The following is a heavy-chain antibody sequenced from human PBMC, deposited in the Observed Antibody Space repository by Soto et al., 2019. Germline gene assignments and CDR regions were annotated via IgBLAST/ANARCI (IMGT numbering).Heavy chain of an antibody. Sequence: KPSGTLSLTCTVSGGSISSYYWSWIRQPPGKGLEWIGYIYYSGSTNYNPSLKSRVTISVDTSKNQFSLKLSSVTAADTAVYYCARESRVGATNFFFFDYWGQGTLVTVS. CDR3: ARESRVGATNFFFFDY. CDR1: GGSISSYY. CDR2: IYYSGST. V-gene: IGHV4-59*01. D-gene: IGHD1-26*01. J-gene: IGHJ4*02.